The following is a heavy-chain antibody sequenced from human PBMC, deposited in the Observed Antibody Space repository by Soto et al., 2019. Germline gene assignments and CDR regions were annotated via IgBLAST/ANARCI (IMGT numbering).Heavy chain of an antibody. CDR3: ARGGSGYVWFNEF. J-gene: IGHJ4*02. CDR2: IIPVFDTV. Sequence: QEQLVQSGAEVKKSGSSVKVSCKDTGGLFSSYAVSWVRQAPGQGLEWMGGIIPVFDTVYYAQKFQGRVTITADESTHTAYMELSSLRSEDTAMYDSARGGSGYVWFNEFWAQGPLVTVSS. CDR1: GGLFSSYA. V-gene: IGHV1-69*01. D-gene: IGHD3-22*01.